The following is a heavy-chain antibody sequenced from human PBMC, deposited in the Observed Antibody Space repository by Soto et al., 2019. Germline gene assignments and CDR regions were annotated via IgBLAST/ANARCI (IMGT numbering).Heavy chain of an antibody. CDR1: GFTFRGDA. J-gene: IGHJ4*02. CDR2: ISGSGEMT. D-gene: IGHD1-1*01. CDR3: ARSEMTYNWND. V-gene: IGHV3-23*01. Sequence: EVQLLESGGDLVQPGGSLRLACAASGFTFRGDAMSWGRQAPGKGLEWVSSISGSGEMTHYAESVKGRFTISRDNSKNTLYLQMESLRAEDTALYYCARSEMTYNWNDWGQGTLVTVSS.